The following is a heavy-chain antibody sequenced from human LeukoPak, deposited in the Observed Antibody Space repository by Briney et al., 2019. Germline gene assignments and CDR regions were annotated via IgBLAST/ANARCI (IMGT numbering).Heavy chain of an antibody. D-gene: IGHD1-7*01. J-gene: IGHJ4*02. CDR1: GGTFSSYA. Sequence: ASVKVSCKASGGTFSSYAISWVRQAPGQGLEWMGGIIPIFGTANYAQKFQGRVTITADKSTSTAYMELSSLRSEDTAVYYCARVKKNWNYVKHIDYWGQGTLVTVSS. CDR3: ARVKKNWNYVKHIDY. CDR2: IIPIFGTA. V-gene: IGHV1-69*06.